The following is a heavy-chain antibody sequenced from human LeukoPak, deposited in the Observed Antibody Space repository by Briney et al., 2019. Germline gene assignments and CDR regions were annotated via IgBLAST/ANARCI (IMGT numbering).Heavy chain of an antibody. Sequence: PGGSLRLSCAASGFIFSSYAMSWVRQAPGKGLEWVSCITGSGGSTYHADSVTGRFTISRDSAKNTVYLQMNSLRAEDTAVYYCAKTYYYGSGRGYFDYWGQGTLVTVSS. D-gene: IGHD3-10*01. V-gene: IGHV3-23*01. CDR2: ITGSGGST. J-gene: IGHJ4*02. CDR1: GFIFSSYA. CDR3: AKTYYYGSGRGYFDY.